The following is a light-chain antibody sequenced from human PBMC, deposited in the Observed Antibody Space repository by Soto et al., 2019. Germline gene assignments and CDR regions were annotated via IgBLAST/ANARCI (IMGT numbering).Light chain of an antibody. CDR1: SSTIGPGYA. CDR3: QSYDRSLSASVV. Sequence: QSVLTQPPSVSGAPGQRVIISCTGSSSTIGPGYAVHWYQQLPGTAPKLLIYGDSHRPSGVPDRFSGSKSGTSASLAITGLQAEDEADYYCQSYDRSLSASVVFGGVTKLTVL. J-gene: IGLJ2*01. CDR2: GDS. V-gene: IGLV1-40*01.